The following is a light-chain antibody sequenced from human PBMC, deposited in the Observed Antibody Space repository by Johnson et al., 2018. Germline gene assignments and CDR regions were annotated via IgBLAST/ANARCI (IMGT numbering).Light chain of an antibody. CDR1: SSNIGNNY. V-gene: IGLV1-51*02. CDR3: GKWASSLSAGNV. CDR2: ENN. J-gene: IGLJ1*01. Sequence: QSVLTQPPSVSAAPGQKVTISCSGSSSNIGNNYVSWYQQLPGTAPKLLIYENNKRPTGIPDRFSGYKSGTSATLGITGIHTGDEASYYCGKWASSLSAGNVFGTGTKVTVL.